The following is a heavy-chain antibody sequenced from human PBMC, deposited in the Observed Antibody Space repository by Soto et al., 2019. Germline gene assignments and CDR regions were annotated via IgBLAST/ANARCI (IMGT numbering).Heavy chain of an antibody. CDR3: ARSRNGAVPDSINF. CDR1: GFTFSRYA. D-gene: IGHD2-8*01. V-gene: IGHV3-30-3*01. CDR2: ISRDGSSK. J-gene: IGHJ4*02. Sequence: QVHLVESGGGVVQPGGSLRLSCVASGFTFSRYAMHWVRQAPGQGLEWVAVISRDGSSKYYGDSVKGRFTVSRDNSNNTLYLSMTSLRLDDTAVFYCARSRNGAVPDSINFWGQGTLVTVSS.